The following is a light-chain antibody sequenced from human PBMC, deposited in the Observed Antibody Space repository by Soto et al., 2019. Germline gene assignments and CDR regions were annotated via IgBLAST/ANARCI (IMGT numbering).Light chain of an antibody. Sequence: EIVLTQSPGTLSLSPGERATLSCRASQSVSSSYLAWYQQKPGQAPRLLIYDASKRVTGIPARFSGTGSGTDFTLTISGLEPEDFAVYYCQQRINRPLTFGQGTKVDIK. CDR3: QQRINRPLT. J-gene: IGKJ1*01. CDR1: QSVSSSY. CDR2: DAS. V-gene: IGKV3D-20*02.